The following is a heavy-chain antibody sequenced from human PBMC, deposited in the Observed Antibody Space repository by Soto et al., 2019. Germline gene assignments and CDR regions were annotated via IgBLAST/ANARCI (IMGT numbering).Heavy chain of an antibody. CDR1: GFSLSTSGVG. CDR3: AHRLIDNYSDSSGYTDWFDP. CDR2: IYWNDDK. D-gene: IGHD3-22*01. Sequence: QITLKESGPTLVKPTQTLTLTCTFSGFSLSTSGVGVGWIRQPPGTALEWLALIYWNDDKRYSPSLKSRLTITKDTAKNQVVLTMTNMDPVDTATYYCAHRLIDNYSDSSGYTDWFDPWGQGTLVTVSS. J-gene: IGHJ5*02. V-gene: IGHV2-5*01.